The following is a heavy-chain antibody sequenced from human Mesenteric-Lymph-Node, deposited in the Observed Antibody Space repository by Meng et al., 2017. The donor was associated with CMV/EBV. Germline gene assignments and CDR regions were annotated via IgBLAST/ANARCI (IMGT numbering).Heavy chain of an antibody. Sequence: ASVKVSCKASGYTFTGYYMHWVRQAPGQGLEWMGWINPYSGGTNYAQKFQGRVTMTRDTSISTAYMELSTLRSDDTAVYYCARVEGSGWRYYYYYGMDVWGQGTTVIVSS. CDR1: GYTFTGYY. J-gene: IGHJ6*02. V-gene: IGHV1-2*02. CDR3: ARVEGSGWRYYYYYGMDV. CDR2: INPYSGGT. D-gene: IGHD6-19*01.